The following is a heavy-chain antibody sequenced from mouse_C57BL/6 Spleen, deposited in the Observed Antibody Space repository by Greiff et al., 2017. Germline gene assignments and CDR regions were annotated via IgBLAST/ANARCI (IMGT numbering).Heavy chain of an antibody. J-gene: IGHJ1*03. CDR2: ISYDGSN. Sequence: ESGPGLVKPSQSLSLTCSVTGYSITSGYYWNWIRQFPGNKLEWMGYISYDGSNNYNPSLKNRISITRDTSKNQFFLKLNSVTTEDTATYYCVRYFDVWGTGTTVTVSS. CDR1: GYSITSGYY. V-gene: IGHV3-6*01. CDR3: VRYFDV.